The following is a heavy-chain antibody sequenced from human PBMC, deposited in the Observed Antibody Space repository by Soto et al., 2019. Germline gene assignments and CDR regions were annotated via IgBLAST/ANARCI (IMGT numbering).Heavy chain of an antibody. CDR3: VSVTMRASADASLDY. D-gene: IGHD6-13*01. CDR1: GFTFSTYE. J-gene: IGHJ4*02. Sequence: GGSLRLSCAASGFTFSTYEFNWVRQAPGRGLEWISYISVSGNIIKYADSVKGRFTISRDNSERTLHLHMSSLRVDDTAVYFCVSVTMRASADASLDYWGQGTQVTVSS. CDR2: ISVSGNII. V-gene: IGHV3-48*03.